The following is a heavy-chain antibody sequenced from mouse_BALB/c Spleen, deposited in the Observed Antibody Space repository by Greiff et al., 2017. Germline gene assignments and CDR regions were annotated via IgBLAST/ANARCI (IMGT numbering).Heavy chain of an antibody. J-gene: IGHJ4*01. CDR1: GFTFSNYW. CDR3: TREGNYAMDY. D-gene: IGHD2-14*01. Sequence: EVKLEESGGGLVQPGGSMKLSCVASGFTFSNYWMNWVRQSPEKGLEWVAEIRLKSNNYATHYAESVKGRFTISRDDSKSSVYLQMNNLRAEDTGIYYCTREGNYAMDYWGQGTSVTVSS. CDR2: IRLKSNNYAT. V-gene: IGHV6-6*02.